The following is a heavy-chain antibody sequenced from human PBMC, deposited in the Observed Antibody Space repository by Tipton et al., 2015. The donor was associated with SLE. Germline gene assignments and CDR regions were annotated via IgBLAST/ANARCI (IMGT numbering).Heavy chain of an antibody. D-gene: IGHD2-15*01. V-gene: IGHV4-61*09. CDR3: ARDIEYYFGS. CDR2: IYTGGST. Sequence: TLSLTCSFSGGSLSSGSYYWSWIRQPAGKGLGWIGHIYTGGSTNYNPSLKSRVSISVGTSKNQFSLNLISVTAADTAVYYCARDIEYYFGSWGQGTLVTVSS. CDR1: GGSLSSGSYY. J-gene: IGHJ4*02.